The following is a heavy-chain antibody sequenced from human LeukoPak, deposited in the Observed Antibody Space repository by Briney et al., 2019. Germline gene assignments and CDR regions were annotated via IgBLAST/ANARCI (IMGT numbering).Heavy chain of an antibody. V-gene: IGHV4-30-4*01. CDR1: GGSISSGDYY. CDR2: IYYSGST. CDR3: ARSRADYGDYNWYFDL. D-gene: IGHD4-17*01. Sequence: PSETLSLTCTVSGGSISSGDYYWSWIRQPPGKGLEWIGYIYYSGSTYYNPSLKSRVTISVDTSKNQFSLKLSSVTAADTAVYYCARSRADYGDYNWYFDLWGRGTLVTVSS. J-gene: IGHJ2*01.